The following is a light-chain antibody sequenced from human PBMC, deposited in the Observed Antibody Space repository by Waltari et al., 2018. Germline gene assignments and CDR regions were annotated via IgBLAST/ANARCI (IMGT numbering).Light chain of an antibody. V-gene: IGLV2-14*01. CDR1: NSDVGGYNY. CDR2: DVT. CDR3: SSYTSSGTLRI. Sequence: QSVLTQPASVSGSPGQSITISCTGTNSDVGGYNYVSWYQQYPGKAPRLMIYDVTKRPSGVSNHFSGSKSGNTASLTISGLQAEDEADYYCSSYTSSGTLRIFGGGTKVTAL. J-gene: IGLJ2*01.